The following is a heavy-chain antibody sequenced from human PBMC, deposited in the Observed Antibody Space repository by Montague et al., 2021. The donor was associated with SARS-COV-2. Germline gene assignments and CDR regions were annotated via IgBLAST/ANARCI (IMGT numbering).Heavy chain of an antibody. CDR3: ARGFDY. CDR2: IYYSGST. J-gene: IGHJ4*02. Sequence: SETLSLTCTVSGGSISSYYWSWIRQPPGKGLEWIGYIYYSGSTKHNPSLKSRVTISVDTSKNQFSLKLSSVTAADTAVYYCARGFDYWGQGTLVTVSS. CDR1: GGSISSYY. V-gene: IGHV4-59*01.